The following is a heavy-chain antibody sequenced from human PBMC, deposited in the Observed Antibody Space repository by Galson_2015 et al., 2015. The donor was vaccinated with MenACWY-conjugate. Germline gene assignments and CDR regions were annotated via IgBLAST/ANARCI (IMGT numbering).Heavy chain of an antibody. J-gene: IGHJ3*02. CDR2: INAGNGNT. CDR1: GYTFTSCA. V-gene: IGHV1-3*01. Sequence: SVKVSCKASGYTFTSCAMHWVRQAPGQRLEWMGWINAGNGNTEYSQNFQGRVTITRDTSASTAYMELSSLRSEDTAVYYCARPRYYYDSSGYRENAFDIWGQGTMVTASS. D-gene: IGHD3-22*01. CDR3: ARPRYYYDSSGYRENAFDI.